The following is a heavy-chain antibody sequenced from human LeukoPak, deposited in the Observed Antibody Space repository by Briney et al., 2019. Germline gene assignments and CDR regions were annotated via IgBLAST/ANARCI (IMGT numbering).Heavy chain of an antibody. J-gene: IGHJ3*02. D-gene: IGHD5-12*01. CDR3: ITAEYSGYDGVYDI. Sequence: GGSLRLSCAASGFSFSDAWMTWVRQAPGKGLEWVGRIKSKTHGGTTDYAAPVKGRFTISRDDSENTLYLQMNSLKTEDTAVYYCITAEYSGYDGVYDIWGQGTMVTVSS. V-gene: IGHV3-15*01. CDR1: GFSFSDAW. CDR2: IKSKTHGGTT.